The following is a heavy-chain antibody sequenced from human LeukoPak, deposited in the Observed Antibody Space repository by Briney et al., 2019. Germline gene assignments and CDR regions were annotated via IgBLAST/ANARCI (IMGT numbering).Heavy chain of an antibody. CDR2: ISYDGSNK. J-gene: IGHJ4*02. CDR1: GFTFSSYA. CDR3: AKGQVLGDYYDSSGSNFDF. Sequence: PGGSLRLSCAASGFTFSSYAMHWVRQAPGKGLEWVAVISYDGSNKYYADSVKGRFTISRDNSKNTLYLQMNSLRAEDTAVYFCAKGQVLGDYYDSSGSNFDFWGQGTLVTVSS. V-gene: IGHV3-30*04. D-gene: IGHD3-22*01.